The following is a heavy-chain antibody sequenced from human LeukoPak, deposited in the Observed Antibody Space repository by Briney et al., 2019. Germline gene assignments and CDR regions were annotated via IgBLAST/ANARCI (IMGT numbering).Heavy chain of an antibody. CDR3: AKRAVAGTVPNYYFDY. Sequence: GGSLRLSCAASGFTFSTSAMSWVRQAPGKGLEWVSIISGSDATTYYADSVKGRLTISRDNSKNMLYLQMNSLRAEDTAVYYCAKRAVAGTVPNYYFDYWGQGTLVTVSS. CDR2: ISGSDATT. CDR1: GFTFSTSA. J-gene: IGHJ4*02. V-gene: IGHV3-23*01. D-gene: IGHD6-19*01.